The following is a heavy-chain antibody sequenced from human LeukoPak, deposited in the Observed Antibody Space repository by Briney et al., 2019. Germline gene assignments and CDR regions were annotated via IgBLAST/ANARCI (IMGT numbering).Heavy chain of an antibody. Sequence: ASVKVSCKASGYTFTSYDINWVRQATGQGLEWMGWMNPNSGNTGYAQKFQGRVTITRNTSISTAYVELSSLRSEDTAVYYCARGYPENFWSGYWGPNNNWFDPWGQGTLVTVSS. CDR1: GYTFTSYD. J-gene: IGHJ5*02. D-gene: IGHD3-3*01. V-gene: IGHV1-8*03. CDR2: MNPNSGNT. CDR3: ARGYPENFWSGYWGPNNNWFDP.